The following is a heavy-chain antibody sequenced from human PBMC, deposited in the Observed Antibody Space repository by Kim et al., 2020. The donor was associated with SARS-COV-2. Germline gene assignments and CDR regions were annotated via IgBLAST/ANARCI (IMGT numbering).Heavy chain of an antibody. J-gene: IGHJ3*02. D-gene: IGHD3-10*01. CDR1: GYTFTSYG. CDR3: ARDKALLWFPGSHWESDAFDI. CDR2: ISAYNGNT. V-gene: IGHV1-18*01. Sequence: ASVKVSCKASGYTFTSYGISWVRQAPGQGLEWMGWISAYNGNTNYAQKLQGRVTMTTDTSTSTAYMELRSLRSDDTAVYYCARDKALLWFPGSHWESDAFDIWGQGTMVTVSS.